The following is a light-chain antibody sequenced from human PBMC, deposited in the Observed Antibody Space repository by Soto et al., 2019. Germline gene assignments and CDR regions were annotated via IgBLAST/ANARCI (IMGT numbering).Light chain of an antibody. Sequence: TQPPGTLSLSPGKRATLSCRASQSVSISYLAWYQQKPGQAPRLLIYGASTRATGIPARFSGSGSGTEFTPTISSLQSEDFAVYYCQQYNNWLLTFGGGTKVDVK. CDR3: QQYNNWLLT. V-gene: IGKV3-15*01. CDR2: GAS. J-gene: IGKJ4*01. CDR1: QSVSISY.